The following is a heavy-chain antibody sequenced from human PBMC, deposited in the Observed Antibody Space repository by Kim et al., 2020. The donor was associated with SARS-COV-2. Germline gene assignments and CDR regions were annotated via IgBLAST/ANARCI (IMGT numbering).Heavy chain of an antibody. D-gene: IGHD4-17*01. CDR1: GGSISSGGYY. CDR3: ARERDNYGDRDAFDI. CDR2: IYYSGST. V-gene: IGHV4-31*03. J-gene: IGHJ3*02. Sequence: SETLSLTCTVSGGSISSGGYYWSWIRQHPGKGLEWIGYIYYSGSTYYNPSLKSRVTISVDTSKNQFSLKLSSVTAADTAVYYCARERDNYGDRDAFDIWGQGTMVTVSS.